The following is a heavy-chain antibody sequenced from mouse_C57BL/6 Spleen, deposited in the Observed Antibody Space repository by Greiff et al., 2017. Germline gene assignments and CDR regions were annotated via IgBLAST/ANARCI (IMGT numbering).Heavy chain of an antibody. J-gene: IGHJ3*01. Sequence: QVQLKQSGAELARPGASVKMSCKASGYTFTSYTMHWVKQRPGQGLEWIGYINPSSGYTKYNQKFKDKATLTADKSSSTAYMQLSSLTSEDSAVYYCAREGTGTSWFAYWGQGTLVTVSA. CDR1: GYTFTSYT. D-gene: IGHD4-1*01. CDR3: AREGTGTSWFAY. V-gene: IGHV1-4*01. CDR2: INPSSGYT.